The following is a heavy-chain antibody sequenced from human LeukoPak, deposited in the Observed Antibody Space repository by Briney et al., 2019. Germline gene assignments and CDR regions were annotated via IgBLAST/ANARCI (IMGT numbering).Heavy chain of an antibody. CDR3: ARDRGSYWGIDY. V-gene: IGHV4-59*01. CDR1: GGSISSYY. Sequence: SETLSLTCTVSGGSISSYYWSWIRQPPGKGLESIGYIYYSGSTNYNPSLKSRVTISVDTSKNQFSLKLSSVTAADTAVYYCARDRGSYWGIDYWGQGTLVTVSS. CDR2: IYYSGST. D-gene: IGHD1-26*01. J-gene: IGHJ4*02.